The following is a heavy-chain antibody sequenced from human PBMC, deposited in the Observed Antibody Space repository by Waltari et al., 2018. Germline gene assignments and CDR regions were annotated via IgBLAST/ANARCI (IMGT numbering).Heavy chain of an antibody. J-gene: IGHJ5*02. V-gene: IGHV2-70*04. CDR1: GFSLSTSGMR. D-gene: IGHD6-19*01. Sequence: QVTLKDSGPALVKPTQTLTLTCTFSGFSLSTSGMRVSWIRQPPGKALEWLARIDWDDDKFYSTSLKTRLTISKDTSKNQVVLTMTNMDPVDTATYYCARMAPYSGGWYWFDPWGQGTLVTVSS. CDR3: ARMAPYSGGWYWFDP. CDR2: IDWDDDK.